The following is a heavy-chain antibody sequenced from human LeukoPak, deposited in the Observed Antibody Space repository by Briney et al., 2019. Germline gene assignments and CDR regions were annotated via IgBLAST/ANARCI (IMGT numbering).Heavy chain of an antibody. D-gene: IGHD3-10*01. J-gene: IGHJ5*02. CDR3: ARLEWFGELFGWFDP. V-gene: IGHV5-51*01. CDR1: GYSFTTHW. Sequence: GESLKISCKASGYSFTTHWIGWGRQMPGRGLEWMGIVYPGDSDTRYSPSFQGQVTISADKSISTAYLQWSSLKASDTAMYYCARLEWFGELFGWFDPWGQGTLVTVSS. CDR2: VYPGDSDT.